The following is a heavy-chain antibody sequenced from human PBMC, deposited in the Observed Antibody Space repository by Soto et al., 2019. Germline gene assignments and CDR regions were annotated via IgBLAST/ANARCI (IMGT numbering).Heavy chain of an antibody. D-gene: IGHD3-22*01. CDR2: ITSHGHIT. Sequence: GGSLRLSGSASGFTFSNYDMVWVRQAPGKGLEYISAITSHGHITYYADSVKGRFTISRDNSKNTLYLQMNSLRAEDTAVYYCARDGYFAVSDYDRRGWGQGTLVTVYS. CDR3: ARDGYFAVSDYDRRG. CDR1: GFTFSNYD. V-gene: IGHV3-64*04. J-gene: IGHJ4*02.